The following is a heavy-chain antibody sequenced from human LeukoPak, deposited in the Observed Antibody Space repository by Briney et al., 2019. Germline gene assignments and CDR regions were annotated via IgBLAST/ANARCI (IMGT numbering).Heavy chain of an antibody. CDR1: GYTFTSYA. Sequence: ASVKVSCKASGYTFTSYAMHWVRQAPGQRLEWMGWINAGNGNTKYSQKFQGRVTITRDTSASTAYMELSSLRSEDTVVYYCARDDVVVPAAMDYWGQGTLVTVSS. D-gene: IGHD2-2*01. J-gene: IGHJ4*02. V-gene: IGHV1-3*01. CDR2: INAGNGNT. CDR3: ARDDVVVPAAMDY.